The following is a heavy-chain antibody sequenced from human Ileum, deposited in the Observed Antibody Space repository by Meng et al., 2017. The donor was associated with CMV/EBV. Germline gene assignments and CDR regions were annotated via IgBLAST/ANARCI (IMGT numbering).Heavy chain of an antibody. J-gene: IGHJ4*02. CDR2: AYSGDTT. V-gene: IGHV3-53*01. Sequence: GESLKISCAASGFTVRTNYMSWVRHAPGKGLEWVSLAYSGDTTYYADSVKGRFTISRDNSKNTLYLQMNSLRVEDTAVYYCARDLGLPISDYWGQGTLVTVSS. CDR1: GFTVRTNY. CDR3: ARDLGLPISDY. D-gene: IGHD7-27*01.